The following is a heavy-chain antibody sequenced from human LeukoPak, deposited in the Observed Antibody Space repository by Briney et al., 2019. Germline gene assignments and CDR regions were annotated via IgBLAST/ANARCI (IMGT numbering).Heavy chain of an antibody. V-gene: IGHV4-30-2*01. CDR1: GGSIGSGGYS. CDR2: IYHSGST. Sequence: PSETLSLTCAVSGGSIGSGGYSWSWIRQPPGKGLEWIGYIYHSGSTYYNPSLKSRVTISVDRSKNQFSLKLSSVTAADTAVYYCARGAFFDYWGQGTLVTVSS. J-gene: IGHJ4*02. CDR3: ARGAFFDY.